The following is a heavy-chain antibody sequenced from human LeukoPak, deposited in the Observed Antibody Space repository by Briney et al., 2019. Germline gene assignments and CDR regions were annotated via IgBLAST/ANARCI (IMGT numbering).Heavy chain of an antibody. CDR3: ARDSKYYDILTGYYKVDYFDY. CDR2: IYYSGST. Sequence: PSETLSLTCTVSGGSISSYYWSWIRQPPGKGLEWIGYIYYSGSTNYNPSLKSRVTISVDTSKNQFSLKLSSVTAADTAVYYCARDSKYYDILTGYYKVDYFDYWGQGTLVTVSS. J-gene: IGHJ4*02. D-gene: IGHD3-9*01. CDR1: GGSISSYY. V-gene: IGHV4-59*01.